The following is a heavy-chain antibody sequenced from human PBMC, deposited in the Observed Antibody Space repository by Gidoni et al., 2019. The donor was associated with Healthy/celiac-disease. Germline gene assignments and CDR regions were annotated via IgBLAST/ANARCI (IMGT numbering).Heavy chain of an antibody. CDR1: GGSFSGYY. CDR2: INHSGST. Sequence: QVQLQQWGAGLLKPSETLSLTCAVYGGSFSGYYWSWIRQPPGKGLEWIGEINHSGSTNYNPSLKSRVTISVDTSKNQFSLKLSSVTAADTAVYYCARALDYYDSSGQNHGDYWGQGTLVTVSS. J-gene: IGHJ4*02. CDR3: ARALDYYDSSGQNHGDY. V-gene: IGHV4-34*01. D-gene: IGHD3-22*01.